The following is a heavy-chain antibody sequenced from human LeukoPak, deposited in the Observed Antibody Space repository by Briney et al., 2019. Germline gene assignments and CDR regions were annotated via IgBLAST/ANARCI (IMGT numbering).Heavy chain of an antibody. J-gene: IGHJ4*02. CDR1: GGSISSGDYY. CDR3: ARLGYSSGWYEDYFDY. Sequence: PSETLPLTCTVSGGSISSGDYYWSWIRQPPGEGLEWIGYIYYSGSTYYNPSLKSRVTISVDTSKNQFSLKLSSVTAADTAVYYCARLGYSSGWYEDYFDYWGQGTLVTVSS. D-gene: IGHD6-19*01. V-gene: IGHV4-30-4*08. CDR2: IYYSGST.